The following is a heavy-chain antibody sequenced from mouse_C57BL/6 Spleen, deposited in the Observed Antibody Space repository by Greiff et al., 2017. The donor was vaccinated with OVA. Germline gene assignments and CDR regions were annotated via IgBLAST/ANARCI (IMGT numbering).Heavy chain of an antibody. CDR3: ARGIDYYGSSYPYYFDY. Sequence: VQLQQSGPELVKPGASVKIPCKASGYTFTDYNMDWVKQSHGKSLEWIGDINPNNGGTIYNQKFKGKATLTVDKSSSTAYMELRSLTSEDTAVYYCARGIDYYGSSYPYYFDYWGQGTTLTVST. D-gene: IGHD1-1*01. CDR2: INPNNGGT. V-gene: IGHV1-18*01. CDR1: GYTFTDYN. J-gene: IGHJ2*01.